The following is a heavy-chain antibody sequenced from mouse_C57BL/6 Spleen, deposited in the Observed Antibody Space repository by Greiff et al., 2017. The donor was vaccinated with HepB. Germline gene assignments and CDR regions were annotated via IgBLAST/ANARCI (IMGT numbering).Heavy chain of an antibody. CDR3: ARIADGYYGFYWYFDV. V-gene: IGHV1-55*01. D-gene: IGHD2-3*01. Sequence: QVQLQQPGAELVKPGASVKMSCKASGYTFTSYWITWVKQRPGQGLEWIGDIYPGSGSTNYNEKFKSKATLTVDTSSSTAYMQLSSLTSEDSAVYYCARIADGYYGFYWYFDVWGTGTTVTVSS. CDR1: GYTFTSYW. J-gene: IGHJ1*03. CDR2: IYPGSGST.